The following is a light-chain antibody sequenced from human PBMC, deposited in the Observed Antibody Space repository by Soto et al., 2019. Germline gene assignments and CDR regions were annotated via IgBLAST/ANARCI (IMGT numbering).Light chain of an antibody. J-gene: IGKJ1*01. CDR2: AAS. Sequence: IVFPPSSYTVTLSPVERALLSCSASQRSRSSNLDWYQQTPGQTPRLLIYAASSRATGIPDRFSGSGSGTDFSLTISSLQPEDFATYYCLQDYTSPWTFGQGTKVDI. V-gene: IGKV3-20*01. CDR1: QRSRSSN. CDR3: LQDYTSPWT.